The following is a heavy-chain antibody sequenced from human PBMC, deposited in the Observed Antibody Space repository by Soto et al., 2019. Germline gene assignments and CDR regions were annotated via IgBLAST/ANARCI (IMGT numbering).Heavy chain of an antibody. Sequence: EVQLVESGGGLVQPGGSLRLSCAASGFTFSSYWMSWVRQAPGKGLEWVANIKQDGSEKYYVDSVKGRFTISRDNAKNALYLQMNSLRAEDTAVYYCASDTVYYGMDVWGQGTTVTVSS. CDR1: GFTFSSYW. J-gene: IGHJ6*02. V-gene: IGHV3-7*01. D-gene: IGHD4-17*01. CDR2: IKQDGSEK. CDR3: ASDTVYYGMDV.